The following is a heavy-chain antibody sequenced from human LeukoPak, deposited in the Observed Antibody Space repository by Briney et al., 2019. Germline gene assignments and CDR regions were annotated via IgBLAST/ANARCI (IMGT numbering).Heavy chain of an antibody. CDR1: GYSLSSSYF. Sequence: SETLSLTCIVSGYSLSSSYFWGWVGQPPGKGLEWIGSIFHSGSVYYNPSLKSRVTISVAPSKTRFSLKLTSGTAADTAVYYCARVVASTSIDYWGQGTLVTVS. J-gene: IGHJ4*02. CDR3: ARVVASTSIDY. CDR2: IFHSGSV. D-gene: IGHD2-15*01. V-gene: IGHV4-38-2*02.